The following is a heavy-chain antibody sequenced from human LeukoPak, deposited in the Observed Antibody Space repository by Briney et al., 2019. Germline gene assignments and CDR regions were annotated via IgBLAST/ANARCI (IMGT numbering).Heavy chain of an antibody. CDR2: INPSGGST. Sequence: ASVKVSCKASGYTFTSYYMHWVRQAPGQGLEWMGIINPSGGSTSYAQKFQGRVTMTRDTSTSTVYMELSSLRSEDTAVHYCAQSRGRHAFDIWGQGTMVTVSS. V-gene: IGHV1-46*01. CDR3: AQSRGRHAFDI. CDR1: GYTFTSYY. D-gene: IGHD3-10*01. J-gene: IGHJ3*02.